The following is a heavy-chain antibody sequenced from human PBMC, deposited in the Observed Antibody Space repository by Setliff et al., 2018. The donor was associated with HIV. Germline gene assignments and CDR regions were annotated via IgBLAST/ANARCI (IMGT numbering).Heavy chain of an antibody. CDR3: AKDLRIDTRADYYIDV. J-gene: IGHJ6*03. D-gene: IGHD5-18*01. Sequence: GGSLRLSCVASGFTFNTFVMHWVRQAPGKGLEWVSVITYDATRTSYADSVKGRSTISRDNSKNTVYLQMNSLRPEDSAVFYCAKDLRIDTRADYYIDVWGKGTTVTVAS. CDR2: ITYDATRT. V-gene: IGHV3-30*01. CDR1: GFTFNTFV.